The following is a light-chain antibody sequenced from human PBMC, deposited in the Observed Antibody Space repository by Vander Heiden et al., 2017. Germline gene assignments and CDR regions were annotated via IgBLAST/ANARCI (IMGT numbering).Light chain of an antibody. CDR3: QVWDSSSDHVV. V-gene: IGLV3-21*03. CDR2: DDS. Sequence: YVLTQPHSVAVAPGKTAGITCGGNNIGSKSVHWYQQKPGQAPGLVVYDDSDRPSGIPERFSGSNSGNTATLTISRVEAGDEADYYCQVWDSSSDHVVFGGGTKLTVL. J-gene: IGLJ2*01. CDR1: NIGSKS.